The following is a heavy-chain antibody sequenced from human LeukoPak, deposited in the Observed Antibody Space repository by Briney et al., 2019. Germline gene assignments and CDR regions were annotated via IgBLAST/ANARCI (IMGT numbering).Heavy chain of an antibody. D-gene: IGHD3-22*01. CDR3: VREGNYYDSSGFHP. Sequence: ASVKVSCKASGYTFTGYYMHWVRQAPGQGLEWMGWINPNSGGTNYAQKFQGRVTMTRDTSISTAYMELSRLRSDDTAVYYCVREGNYYDSSGFHPWGQGTLVTVSS. J-gene: IGHJ5*02. CDR1: GYTFTGYY. CDR2: INPNSGGT. V-gene: IGHV1-2*02.